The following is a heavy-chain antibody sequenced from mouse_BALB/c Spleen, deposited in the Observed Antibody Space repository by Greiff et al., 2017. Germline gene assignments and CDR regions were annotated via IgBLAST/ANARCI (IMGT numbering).Heavy chain of an antibody. Sequence: DVQLQESGGGLVQPGGSRKLSCAASGFTFSSFGMHWVRQAPEKGLEWVAYISSGSSTIYYADTVKGRFTISRDNPKNTLFLQMTSLRSEDTAMYYCARSLYGNYAMDYWGQGTSVTVSS. CDR3: ARSLYGNYAMDY. CDR1: GFTFSSFG. CDR2: ISSGSSTI. D-gene: IGHD2-1*01. J-gene: IGHJ4*01. V-gene: IGHV5-17*02.